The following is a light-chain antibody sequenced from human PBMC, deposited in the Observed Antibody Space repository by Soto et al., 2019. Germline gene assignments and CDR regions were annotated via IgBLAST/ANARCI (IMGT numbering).Light chain of an antibody. V-gene: IGKV3-15*01. CDR2: GAS. CDR1: QSVSSN. CDR3: QQYNNWPYT. J-gene: IGKJ2*01. Sequence: EIVMTQSPATLSVSPGERATLSCRASQSVSSNLAWYQQKPGQAPRLLIYGASTRATGIPGRFSGSGSGTEFSLTISSRQSEDFAVYYCQQYNNWPYTCGQGTKLEIK.